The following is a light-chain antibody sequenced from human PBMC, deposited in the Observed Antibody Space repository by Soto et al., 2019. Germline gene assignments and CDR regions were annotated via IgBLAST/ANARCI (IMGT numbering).Light chain of an antibody. Sequence: QSALTQPASVSGSPGQSITISCTGTSSDVGGYNYVSWYQQHPGKAPKLMIYKVSNRPSGVYNRFSGSKSGNTASLTISGLHAEDEADYYCSSYTSSSTLLYVFGTGTKVTVL. V-gene: IGLV2-14*01. CDR2: KVS. CDR3: SSYTSSSTLLYV. CDR1: SSDVGGYNY. J-gene: IGLJ1*01.